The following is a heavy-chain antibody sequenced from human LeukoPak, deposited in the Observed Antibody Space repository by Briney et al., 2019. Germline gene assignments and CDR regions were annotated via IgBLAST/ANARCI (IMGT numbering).Heavy chain of an antibody. D-gene: IGHD3-3*01. CDR2: INHSGST. CDR1: GGSISSGGYS. Sequence: SETLSLTCAVSGGSISSGGYSWSWIRQPPGKGLEWIGEINHSGSTNYNPSPKSRVTISVDTSKNQFSLKLNSVTAADTAVYYFARLTYYDFWSGYDEVDYWGQGTLVTVSS. J-gene: IGHJ4*02. V-gene: IGHV4-30-2*01. CDR3: ARLTYYDFWSGYDEVDY.